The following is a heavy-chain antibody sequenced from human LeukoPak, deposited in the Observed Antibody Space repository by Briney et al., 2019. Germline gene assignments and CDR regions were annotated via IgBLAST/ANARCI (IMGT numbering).Heavy chain of an antibody. J-gene: IGHJ4*02. V-gene: IGHV3-23*01. Sequence: GGSLRLSCAASGFTFSSYAMTWVRHAPGKGLEWASGISGNGGSTYYADSVKGRFTISRDNSKNTLYLLMNSLRAEDTGAYYCAKDRGRYFDWLYDFWGQGTLVTVSS. CDR2: ISGNGGST. CDR3: AKDRGRYFDWLYDF. CDR1: GFTFSSYA. D-gene: IGHD3-9*01.